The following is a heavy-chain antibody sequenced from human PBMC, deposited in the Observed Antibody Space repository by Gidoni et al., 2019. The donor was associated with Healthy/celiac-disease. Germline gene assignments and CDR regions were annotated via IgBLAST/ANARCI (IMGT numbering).Heavy chain of an antibody. CDR2: ISAYNGNT. V-gene: IGHV1-18*01. Sequence: QVQLVQSGAEVKKHGASVKVSGKASGYTFTSYGISWVRQAPGQGLEWRGWISAYNGNTNYAPKLQGRVTMTTDTSTSTAYMELRSLSSDDTAVYSCARDRIGGMVATWDYYFDYWGQGTLVTVSS. D-gene: IGHD5-12*01. J-gene: IGHJ4*02. CDR3: ARDRIGGMVATWDYYFDY. CDR1: GYTFTSYG.